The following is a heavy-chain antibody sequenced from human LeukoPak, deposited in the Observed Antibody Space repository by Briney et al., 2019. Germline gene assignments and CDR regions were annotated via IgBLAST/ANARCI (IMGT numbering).Heavy chain of an antibody. J-gene: IGHJ4*02. CDR2: IIPILGIA. CDR1: GGTFSSYA. CDR3: ARMATHGSGSYYRTNDY. V-gene: IGHV1-69*04. Sequence: ASVKVSCKASGGTFSSYAISWVRQAPGQGLEWMGRIIPILGIANYAQKFQGRVTFTADKSTSTAYMELSSLRSEDTAVYYCARMATHGSGSYYRTNDYWGQGTLVTVSS. D-gene: IGHD3-10*01.